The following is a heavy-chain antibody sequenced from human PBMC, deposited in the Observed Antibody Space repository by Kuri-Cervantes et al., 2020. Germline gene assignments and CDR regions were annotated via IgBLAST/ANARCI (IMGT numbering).Heavy chain of an antibody. D-gene: IGHD6-6*01. CDR1: GTSISSYY. CDR2: IYTSGST. V-gene: IGHV4-4*07. J-gene: IGHJ6*03. CDR3: ARGVEYSSSSFYYYYYYMDV. Sequence: SQTLSLTCAISGTSISSYYWSWIRQPAGKGLEWIGRIYTSGSTNYNPSLKSRVTISVDKSKNQFSLKLSSVTAADTAVYYCARGVEYSSSSFYYYYYYMDVWGKGTTVTVSS.